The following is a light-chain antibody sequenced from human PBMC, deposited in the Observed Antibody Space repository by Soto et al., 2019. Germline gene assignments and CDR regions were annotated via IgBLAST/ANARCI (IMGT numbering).Light chain of an antibody. V-gene: IGKV3-11*01. CDR2: DAS. J-gene: IGKJ4*01. Sequence: EIVVTQSPATLSLSPGERATLSCRASQSISSYLAWYQQKPGQAPRLLIYDASNRATGIPARFSGSGSGTDSTLTISSLEPEDFAVYYCQHRSTWPLTFGGGTKVEIK. CDR1: QSISSY. CDR3: QHRSTWPLT.